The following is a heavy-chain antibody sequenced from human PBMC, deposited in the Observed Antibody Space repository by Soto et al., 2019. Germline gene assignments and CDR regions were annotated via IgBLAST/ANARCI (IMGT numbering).Heavy chain of an antibody. J-gene: IGHJ6*02. D-gene: IGHD2-15*01. CDR3: AKERYCYGGSCGNMDV. V-gene: IGHV3-30*18. Sequence: QVQLVESGGGVVQPGRSLRLSCAASGFTFSTYGMHWVRQAPGKGLEWVAIISYDGSNKYYADSVKGRFTISRDNSKNTLYLQMNSLRAEDTAVYYCAKERYCYGGSCGNMDVWGQGTTVTVSS. CDR1: GFTFSTYG. CDR2: ISYDGSNK.